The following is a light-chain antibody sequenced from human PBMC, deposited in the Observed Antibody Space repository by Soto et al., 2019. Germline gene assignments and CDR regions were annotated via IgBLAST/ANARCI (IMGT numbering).Light chain of an antibody. CDR2: DVS. J-gene: IGLJ2*01. Sequence: QSALTQPRSVSGSPGQSVTISCTGTSSDVGGYNYVSWYQQHPGEAPKLLIYDVSKRPSGVRDRFSGSKSGNTASLTISGLRADDEANNYCCSYAGTFVVFGGGTKLTVL. CDR1: SSDVGGYNY. CDR3: CSYAGTFVV. V-gene: IGLV2-11*01.